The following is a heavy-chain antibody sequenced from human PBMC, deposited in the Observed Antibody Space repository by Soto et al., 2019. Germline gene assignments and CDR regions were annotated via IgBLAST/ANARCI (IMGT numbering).Heavy chain of an antibody. J-gene: IGHJ4*02. CDR1: GFSLSTSGVG. Sequence: QITLKESGPTLVKPTQTLTLTCTFSGFSLSTSGVGVGWIRQPPGKALEWLALIYWDDDKRYSPSLKSRLTITKDTSKNQVVLTMTSMDPVDTATYYCAHRAKRITMVRGVITPYYFDYWGQGTLVTVSS. CDR2: IYWDDDK. CDR3: AHRAKRITMVRGVITPYYFDY. V-gene: IGHV2-5*02. D-gene: IGHD3-10*01.